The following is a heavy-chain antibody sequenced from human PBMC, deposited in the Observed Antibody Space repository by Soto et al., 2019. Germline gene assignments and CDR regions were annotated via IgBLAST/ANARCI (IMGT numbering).Heavy chain of an antibody. Sequence: QVQLQESGPGLVKPSQTLSLTCTVSGGSISSGGYYWSWIRQHPGKGLEWIGYIYYSGSTYYNPSLKSRVTIAVDTSKIQFSLKLSSVTSADTAVYYCARGDLYGGNDYWGQGTLVTVAS. D-gene: IGHD2-15*01. J-gene: IGHJ4*02. CDR3: ARGDLYGGNDY. CDR1: GGSISSGGYY. CDR2: IYYSGST. V-gene: IGHV4-31*03.